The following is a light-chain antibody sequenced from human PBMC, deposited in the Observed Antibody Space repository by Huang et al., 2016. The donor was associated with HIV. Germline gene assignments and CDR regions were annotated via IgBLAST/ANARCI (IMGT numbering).Light chain of an antibody. CDR2: GAS. J-gene: IGKJ1*01. CDR3: QQYGGSPWT. V-gene: IGKV3-20*01. CDR1: QSVGSSH. Sequence: IVLTQSPGTLSLSPGERATLSCRASQSVGSSHLAWYQQKPGQAPRIRIHGASYKATGIPDRFSGGGSGTDFTLTISRLEPEDIAVYYCQQYGGSPWTFGQGTKVEIK.